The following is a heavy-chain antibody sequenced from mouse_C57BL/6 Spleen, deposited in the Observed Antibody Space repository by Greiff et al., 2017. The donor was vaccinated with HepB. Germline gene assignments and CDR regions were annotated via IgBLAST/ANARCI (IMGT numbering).Heavy chain of an antibody. J-gene: IGHJ2*01. Sequence: VQLQESGPELVKPGASVKISCKASGYAFSSSWMNWVKQRPGKGLEWIGRIYPGDGDTNYNGKFKGKATLTADKSSSTAYLQLSSLTSEDSAVYFCARDHYGNYCYFDYWGQGTTLTVSS. V-gene: IGHV1-82*01. CDR1: GYAFSSSW. CDR3: ARDHYGNYCYFDY. D-gene: IGHD2-1*01. CDR2: IYPGDGDT.